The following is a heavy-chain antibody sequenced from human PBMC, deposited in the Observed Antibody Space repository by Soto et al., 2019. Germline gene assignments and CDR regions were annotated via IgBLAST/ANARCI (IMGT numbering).Heavy chain of an antibody. CDR2: IYYSGST. Sequence: PSETLSLTCTFSVGSISSSSYYCGWIRQPPGKGLEWIGSIYYSGSTYYNPSLKSRVTISVDTSKNQFSLKLSSVTAADTAVYYCARHSYIEAAGIGWFDTWGQGTLVTVXS. J-gene: IGHJ5*02. D-gene: IGHD6-13*01. CDR3: ARHSYIEAAGIGWFDT. V-gene: IGHV4-39*01. CDR1: VGSISSSSYY.